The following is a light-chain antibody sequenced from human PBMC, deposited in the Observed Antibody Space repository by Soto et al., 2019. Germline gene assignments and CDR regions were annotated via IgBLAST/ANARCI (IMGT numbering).Light chain of an antibody. J-gene: IGKJ5*01. Sequence: EIVLTQSPATLSLSPGETATLSCRASQSVSSYLVWYQHKPGQAPRLLIYDASNRATGIPARFSGSGSGTDFTLTISSLEPEDFAVYSCQQRSNWITFGQGTRLEIE. CDR1: QSVSSY. CDR3: QQRSNWIT. V-gene: IGKV3-11*01. CDR2: DAS.